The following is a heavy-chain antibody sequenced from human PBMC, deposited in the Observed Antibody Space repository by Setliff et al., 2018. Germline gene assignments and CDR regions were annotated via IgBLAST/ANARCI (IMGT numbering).Heavy chain of an antibody. V-gene: IGHV4-59*08. J-gene: IGHJ3*01. CDR3: ARHGPTRTDSWFDSFDV. D-gene: IGHD3-10*01. CDR2: IYDAGST. Sequence: SETLSLTCTVSDGSISNAYWSWIRQSPGKGLEWIGYIYDAGSTNSDPSLKSRVTMSVDTSKNQVSLKMTSVTAADTAVYYCARHGPTRTDSWFDSFDVWGQGTKVTVSS. CDR1: DGSISNAY.